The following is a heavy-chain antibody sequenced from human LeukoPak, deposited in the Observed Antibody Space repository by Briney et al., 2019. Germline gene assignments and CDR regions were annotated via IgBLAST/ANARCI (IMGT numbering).Heavy chain of an antibody. CDR3: ARAPRDSSSSNYMRRFDY. D-gene: IGHD3-22*01. J-gene: IGHJ4*02. V-gene: IGHV4-38-2*01. CDR1: GYSISSDNY. Sequence: SETLSLTCAVSGYSISSDNYWVWIRQPPGQGLEWTGGIYHSGSTYYNPSLKRRVTMSVDTSKNQFSLKVSSVTAADTAVYYCARAPRDSSSSNYMRRFDYWGQGTLVTVSS. CDR2: IYHSGST.